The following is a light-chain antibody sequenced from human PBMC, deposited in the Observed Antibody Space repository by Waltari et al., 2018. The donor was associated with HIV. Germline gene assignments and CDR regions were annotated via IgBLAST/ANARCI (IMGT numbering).Light chain of an antibody. CDR3: CSYGGEDTLV. Sequence: HSALTQPASVSGSLGQSITISFTRASPTLAILRLVSWYQNRPGQAPTLIIYDDSKRPLGISSRFSGSKSGNTASLTISGLQSEDEADYYCCSYGGEDTLVFGGGTKVTAL. CDR2: DDS. J-gene: IGLJ3*02. V-gene: IGLV2-23*01. CDR1: SPTLAILRL.